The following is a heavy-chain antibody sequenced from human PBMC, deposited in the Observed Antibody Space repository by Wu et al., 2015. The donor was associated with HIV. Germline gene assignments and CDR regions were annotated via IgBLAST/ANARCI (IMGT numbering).Heavy chain of an antibody. J-gene: IGHJ3*02. CDR3: ASSMITFGGVIARENAFDI. CDR2: ISAYNGNT. D-gene: IGHD3-16*02. CDR1: GYTFTSYW. V-gene: IGHV1-18*01. Sequence: QVQLVQSGAEVKKPGASVKVSCKASGYTFTSYWYQLGATGPGQGLEWVGWISAYNGNTNYAQKLQGRVTMTTDTSTSTAYMQLRSLRSDDTAVYYCASSMITFGGVIARENAFDIWGQGTMVTVSS.